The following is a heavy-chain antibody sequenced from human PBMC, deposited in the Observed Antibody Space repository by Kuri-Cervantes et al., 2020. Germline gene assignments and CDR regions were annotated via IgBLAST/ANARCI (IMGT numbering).Heavy chain of an antibody. J-gene: IGHJ6*01. V-gene: IGHV1-18*01. CDR2: INPYNGNT. D-gene: IGHD2-21*02. CDR3: ARGRYCGGDCYYYYYYGMDV. Sequence: PENVSCQDSGYTFSSYGIPWVGHAPGQGLEWMGWINPYNGNTNYAQKLQGRVTMTTDTSTSTAYMELSSLRSEDTAVYYCARGRYCGGDCYYYYYYGMDVWRQGAPVTVSS. CDR1: GYTFSSYG.